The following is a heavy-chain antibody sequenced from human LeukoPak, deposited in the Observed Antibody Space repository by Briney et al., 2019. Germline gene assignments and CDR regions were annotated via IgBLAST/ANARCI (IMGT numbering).Heavy chain of an antibody. V-gene: IGHV4-4*07. Sequence: SETLSLTCTVSGGSIISYYWSWIRQPAGKGLEWIGRIYTSGSTNYNPSLTSRVTMSVDTSKNQFSLKLSSVTAADTAVYYCARDGNWNDGFDYWGQGTLVTVSS. CDR1: GGSIISYY. CDR3: ARDGNWNDGFDY. CDR2: IYTSGST. D-gene: IGHD1-20*01. J-gene: IGHJ4*02.